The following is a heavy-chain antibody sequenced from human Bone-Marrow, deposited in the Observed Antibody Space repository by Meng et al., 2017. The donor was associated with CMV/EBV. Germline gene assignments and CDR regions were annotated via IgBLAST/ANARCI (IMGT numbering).Heavy chain of an antibody. CDR1: GFTFSTFW. CDR3: GRGSGSYQGS. J-gene: IGHJ5*02. V-gene: IGHV3-74*01. CDR2: INGDGSST. Sequence: LSWAASGFTFSTFWMHWVRQGPGKGLVWVSRINGDGSSTSYADSVKGRFTISRDNAKNTLFLQMDSLRAEDSAVYYCGRGSGSYQGSWGKGTLVTVSS. D-gene: IGHD3-10*01.